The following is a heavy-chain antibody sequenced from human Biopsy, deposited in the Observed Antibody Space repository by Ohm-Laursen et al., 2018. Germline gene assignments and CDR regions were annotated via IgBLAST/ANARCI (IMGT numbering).Heavy chain of an antibody. CDR1: GGSISSDY. D-gene: IGHD4-11*01. Sequence: SETLSLTCTVSGGSISSDYWSWIRQTPGKGLEWIGYIYYSGSTNYNPSLESRITISLDTSKNQFSLMLSSVTAADTAVYYCARSNGYGDYRFDDWGQGTLVTVAS. J-gene: IGHJ4*02. V-gene: IGHV4-59*01. CDR2: IYYSGST. CDR3: ARSNGYGDYRFDD.